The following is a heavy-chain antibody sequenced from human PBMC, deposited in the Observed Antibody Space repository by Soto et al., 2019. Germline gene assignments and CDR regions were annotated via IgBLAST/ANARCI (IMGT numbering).Heavy chain of an antibody. J-gene: IGHJ6*02. D-gene: IGHD3-9*01. CDR2: IYYSGST. V-gene: IGHV4-61*01. Sequence: QVQLQEAGPGLVKPSETLSLSCTVSGGSVSSGSYYWSWIRQPPGKGLEWIGYIYYSGSTNYNPSLKSRVTISVDTSKNQFSLRLNSVTAAETAVYYCARANILTGYYIAMDVWGQGTTLTVSS. CDR1: GGSVSSGSYY. CDR3: ARANILTGYYIAMDV.